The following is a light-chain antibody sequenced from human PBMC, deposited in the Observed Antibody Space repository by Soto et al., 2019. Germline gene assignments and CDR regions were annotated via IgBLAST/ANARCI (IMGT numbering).Light chain of an antibody. Sequence: SVLTQSPATLSSCPGDRVTLSCRASQAVNTRLALYQHKPGQAPRLLIYLTSNRAAGIPARFSGSGSGTDFTLTISDVEPEDFAVYYYHQRQSWPRTFGQGTKVDIK. CDR3: HQRQSWPRT. J-gene: IGKJ1*01. V-gene: IGKV3-11*01. CDR2: LTS. CDR1: QAVNTR.